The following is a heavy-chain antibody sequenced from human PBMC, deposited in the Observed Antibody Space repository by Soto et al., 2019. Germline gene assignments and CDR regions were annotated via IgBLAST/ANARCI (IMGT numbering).Heavy chain of an antibody. Sequence: SETLSLTCTVSGGSISSGDYYWSWIRQPPGKGLEWIGYIYYSGSTYYNPSLKSRVTISVDTSKNQFSLKLSSVTAADTAVYYCARTPYCPNGVCYNTGYYYYGMDVWGQGTTVTVSS. V-gene: IGHV4-30-4*01. J-gene: IGHJ6*02. CDR3: ARTPYCPNGVCYNTGYYYYGMDV. CDR2: IYYSGST. D-gene: IGHD2-8*01. CDR1: GGSISSGDYY.